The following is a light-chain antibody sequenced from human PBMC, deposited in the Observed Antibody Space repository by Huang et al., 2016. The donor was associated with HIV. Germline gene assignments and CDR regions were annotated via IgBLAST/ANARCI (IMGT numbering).Light chain of an antibody. V-gene: IGKV1-8*01. CDR2: AAA. CDR3: QQYYTYPLT. Sequence: AIQMTQSPSSLSASTGDRVTITCRASQAISDYLAWFQQKPGKAPKLLIYAAATLQSEVPSRFSGSGSGTDFTFTISRLQSEDFATYYCQQYYTYPLTFGQGTRLETK. CDR1: QAISDY. J-gene: IGKJ5*01.